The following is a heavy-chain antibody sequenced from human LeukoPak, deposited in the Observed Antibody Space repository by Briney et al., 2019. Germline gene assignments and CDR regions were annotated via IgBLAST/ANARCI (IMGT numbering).Heavy chain of an antibody. CDR1: GYTFTSYG. V-gene: IGHV1-18*01. D-gene: IGHD5-18*01. CDR2: ISAYNGNT. Sequence: ASVKVSCKASGYTFTSYGISWVRQAPGRGLEWMGWISAYNGNTNYAQKLQGRVTMTTDTSTSTAYMELRSLRSDDTAVYYCARDRYTARVELKTNDYWGQGTLVTVSS. CDR3: ARDRYTARVELKTNDY. J-gene: IGHJ4*02.